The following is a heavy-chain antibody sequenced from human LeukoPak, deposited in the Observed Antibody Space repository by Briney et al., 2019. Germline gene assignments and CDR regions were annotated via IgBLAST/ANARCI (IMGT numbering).Heavy chain of an antibody. CDR2: IWYDGSNK. CDR3: ARAVDILHGMDV. V-gene: IGHV3-33*01. J-gene: IGHJ6*02. Sequence: PGGSLRLSCAASGFTFSSYGMHWVRQAPGKGLEWVAVIWYDGSNKYYADSVKGRFTISRDNSKNTLYLQMNSLRAEDTAVYYCARAVDILHGMDVWGQGTTVTVSS. D-gene: IGHD3-9*01. CDR1: GFTFSSYG.